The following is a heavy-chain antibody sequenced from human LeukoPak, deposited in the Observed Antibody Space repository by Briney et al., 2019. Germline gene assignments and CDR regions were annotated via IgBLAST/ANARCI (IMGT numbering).Heavy chain of an antibody. CDR2: ISSSSSYI. Sequence: LGGSLRLSCAASGFTFSSYSMNWVRQAPGKGLEWVSSISSSSSYIYYADSVKGRFTISRDNAKNSLYLQMNSLRAEDTAVYYCASDIAAAGILDYWGQGTLVTVSS. CDR1: GFTFSSYS. CDR3: ASDIAAAGILDY. V-gene: IGHV3-21*01. J-gene: IGHJ4*02. D-gene: IGHD6-13*01.